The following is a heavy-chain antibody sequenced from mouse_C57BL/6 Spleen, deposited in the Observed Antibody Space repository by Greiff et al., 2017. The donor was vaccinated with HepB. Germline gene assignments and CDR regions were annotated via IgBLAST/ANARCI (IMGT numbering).Heavy chain of an antibody. D-gene: IGHD2-4*01. V-gene: IGHV7-3*01. CDR1: GFTFTDYY. Sequence: EVQLVESGGGLVQPGGSLSLSCAASGFTFTDYYMSWVRQPPGKALEWLGFIRNKANGYTTEYSASVKGRFTISRDNSQSILYLQMNALRAEDSATYYCARFSYGGYDYGRGWNAMDYWGQGTSVTVSS. J-gene: IGHJ4*01. CDR2: IRNKANGYTT. CDR3: ARFSYGGYDYGRGWNAMDY.